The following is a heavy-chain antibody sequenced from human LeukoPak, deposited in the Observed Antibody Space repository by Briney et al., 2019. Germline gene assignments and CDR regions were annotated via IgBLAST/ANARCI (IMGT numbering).Heavy chain of an antibody. CDR2: IKQDGSEN. CDR3: ARDLWAQKLPHRYFDY. J-gene: IGHJ4*02. Sequence: GGSLRLSCAASEFTFSSYWMTWVRQAPGKGLEWVANIKQDGSENYYMDSVKGRFTISRDNAKNSLYLQMNSLRAEDTAVYYCARDLWAQKLPHRYFDYWGQGTLVTVSS. D-gene: IGHD6-13*01. CDR1: EFTFSSYW. V-gene: IGHV3-7*05.